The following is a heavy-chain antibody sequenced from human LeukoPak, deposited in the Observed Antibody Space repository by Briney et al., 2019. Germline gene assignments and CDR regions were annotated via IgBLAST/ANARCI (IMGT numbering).Heavy chain of an antibody. D-gene: IGHD3-22*01. J-gene: IGHJ4*02. V-gene: IGHV3-30*02. CDR3: ARDRGSYYHTSVFGD. CDR1: GFTFRNYG. Sequence: LPGGSLRLSCAASGFTFRNYGMHWVRQAPGKGLEWVAFIRFDESSKYYRDSVRGRFTISRDNSENTLYLQMHIVSAEDTAVYYCARDRGSYYHTSVFGDWGQGALVTVSS. CDR2: IRFDESSK.